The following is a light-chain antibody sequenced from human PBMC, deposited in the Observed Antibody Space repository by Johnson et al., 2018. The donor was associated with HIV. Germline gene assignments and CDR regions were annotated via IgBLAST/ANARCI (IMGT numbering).Light chain of an antibody. V-gene: IGLV1-51*01. CDR2: DNN. CDR3: GTRDSSLRAGC. J-gene: IGLJ1*01. CDR1: SSDMGNYA. Sequence: QSILTQPPSVSAAPGQKVTISCSGSSSDMGNYAVSWYQQLPGTAPKLLIYDNNKRPSGIPDRFSGSKSGTSATLGITGLQTGDEADYYCGTRDSSLRAGCFGTGTKVTVL.